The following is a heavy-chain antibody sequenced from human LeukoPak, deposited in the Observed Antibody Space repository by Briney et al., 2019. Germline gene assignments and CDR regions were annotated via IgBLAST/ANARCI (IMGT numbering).Heavy chain of an antibody. CDR2: FKSKTDGGAT. D-gene: IGHD2-2*01. J-gene: IGHJ4*02. CDR1: GFTFSEFIFSNAW. V-gene: IGHV3-15*01. Sequence: GGSPRLSCVASGFTFSEFIFSNAWMSWVRQAPGKGLEWVGRFKSKTDGGATDYAAPVKGRFTISRDVSKTTLFLQMNSLKTEDTAVYYCTADNCGSTSCYAHYWGQGTLVTVSS. CDR3: TADNCGSTSCYAHY.